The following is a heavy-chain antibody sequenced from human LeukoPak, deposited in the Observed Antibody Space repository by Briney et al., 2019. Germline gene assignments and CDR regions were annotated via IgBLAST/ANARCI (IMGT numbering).Heavy chain of an antibody. CDR2: IYHSGST. V-gene: IGHV4-38-2*01. D-gene: IGHD2-2*01. CDR3: ARLPAAKVPGAFDI. CDR1: GYSISSGYY. Sequence: PSETLSLTCAASGYSISSGYYWGWIRQPPGKGLEWIGSIYHSGSTYYNPSLKSRVTISVDTSKNQFSLKLSSVTAADTAVYYCARLPAAKVPGAFDIWGQGTMVTVSS. J-gene: IGHJ3*02.